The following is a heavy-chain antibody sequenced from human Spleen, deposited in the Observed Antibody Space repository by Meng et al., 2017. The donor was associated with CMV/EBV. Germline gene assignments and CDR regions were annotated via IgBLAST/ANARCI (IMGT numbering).Heavy chain of an antibody. CDR1: GFTFSSYA. Sequence: GGSLRLSCAASGFTFSSYAMTWVRQAPGKGLEWVSVIYSGGRSTYYADSVRGRFTISRDDSKNTLYLQMSSLRAEDTAVYYCAKGHNLYDSSANLVGSYFDYWGQGTLVTVSS. CDR2: IYSGGRST. J-gene: IGHJ4*02. D-gene: IGHD3-22*01. CDR3: AKGHNLYDSSANLVGSYFDY. V-gene: IGHV3-23*03.